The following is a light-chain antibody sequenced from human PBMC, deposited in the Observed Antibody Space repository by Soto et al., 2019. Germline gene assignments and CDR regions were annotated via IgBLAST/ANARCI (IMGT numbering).Light chain of an antibody. V-gene: IGKV3-11*01. CDR2: DAS. Sequence: PGERATLSCRASQSVSSYLAWYQQKPGQAPRLLIYDASNRATGIPARFSGSGSGTDFTLTISSLEPEDFAVYYCQQRSNWPPFTFGQGTRLEI. CDR3: QQRSNWPPFT. CDR1: QSVSSY. J-gene: IGKJ5*01.